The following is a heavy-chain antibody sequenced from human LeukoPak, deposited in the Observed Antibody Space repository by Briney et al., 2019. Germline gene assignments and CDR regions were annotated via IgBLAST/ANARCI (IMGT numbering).Heavy chain of an antibody. CDR1: GFTFGSYW. CDR3: WPATRVSDY. D-gene: IGHD2-15*01. V-gene: IGHV3-7*01. J-gene: IGHJ4*02. CDR2: IKQDGSEK. Sequence: GGSLRLSCAASGFTFGSYWMSWVRQAPGKGLEWVANIKQDGSEKYYVDSVKGRFTISRDNAKNSLYLQMDSLRAEDTAVYYCWPATRVSDYWGQGTLVTVSS.